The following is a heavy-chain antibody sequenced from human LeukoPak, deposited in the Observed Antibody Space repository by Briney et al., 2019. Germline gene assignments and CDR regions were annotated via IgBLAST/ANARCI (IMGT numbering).Heavy chain of an antibody. V-gene: IGHV3-30-3*01. CDR1: GFTFSSYA. CDR3: ARGVVAGILFYYFDN. J-gene: IGHJ4*02. Sequence: GGSLRLSCAASGFTFSSYAMHWVRQAPGKGLEWVAVISYDGSNKYYADSVKGRFTISRDNSKNTLYLQMNSLRVEDTAVYYCARGVVAGILFYYFDNWGQGTLVTVSS. CDR2: ISYDGSNK. D-gene: IGHD6-19*01.